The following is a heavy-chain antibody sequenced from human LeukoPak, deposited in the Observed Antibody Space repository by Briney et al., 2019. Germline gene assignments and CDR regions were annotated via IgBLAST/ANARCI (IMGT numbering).Heavy chain of an antibody. CDR2: INPSGGST. V-gene: IGHV1-46*01. D-gene: IGHD6-13*01. CDR1: GYTFTSYY. J-gene: IGHJ4*02. Sequence: ASVTVSCKASGYTFTSYYMHWVRQAPGQGLEWMGIINPSGGSTSYAQKFQGRVTMTRDTSTSTVYMELSSLRSEDTAVYYCARESSSWYYFDYWGQGTLVTVSS. CDR3: ARESSSWYYFDY.